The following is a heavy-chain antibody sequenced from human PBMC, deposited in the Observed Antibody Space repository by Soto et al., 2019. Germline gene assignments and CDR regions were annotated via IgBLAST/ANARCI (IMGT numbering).Heavy chain of an antibody. CDR2: IYDSGST. Sequence: SETLSLTCTVSGGSVSSNYWNWIRQPPGKGLEWIGYIYDSGSTNYNPSLKSRVTISVDTSKNQFSLKLTSVTAADTALYYCARYYGSGSYGNWFDPWGQGTLVTVSS. CDR3: ARYYGSGSYGNWFDP. CDR1: GGSVSSNY. D-gene: IGHD3-10*01. J-gene: IGHJ5*02. V-gene: IGHV4-59*08.